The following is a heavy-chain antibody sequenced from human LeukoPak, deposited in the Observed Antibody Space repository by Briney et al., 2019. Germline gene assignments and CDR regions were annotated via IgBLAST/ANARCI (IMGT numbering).Heavy chain of an antibody. CDR3: ARDYYDSSGYSGAFDI. V-gene: IGHV3-21*01. Sequence: PGGSLRLSCAASGFTFSKFTMNWVRQAPGKGLEWVSSISSRSGYIYYADSVKGRFTISRDNAKNSLYLQMNSLRAEDTAVYYCARDYYDSSGYSGAFDIWGQGTMVTVSS. J-gene: IGHJ3*02. D-gene: IGHD3-22*01. CDR2: ISSRSGYI. CDR1: GFTFSKFT.